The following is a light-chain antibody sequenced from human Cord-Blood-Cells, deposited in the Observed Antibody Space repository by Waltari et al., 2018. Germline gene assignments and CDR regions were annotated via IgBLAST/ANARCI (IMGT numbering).Light chain of an antibody. CDR1: SSDVGGYNY. V-gene: IGLV2-14*01. J-gene: IGLJ1*01. Sequence: QSALTQPASVSGSPGQSITISCTGTSSDVGGYNYVSWYQQHPGKAPKLMIYDVSKRPSGVSHLFPGSKSGNTASLTFSGRQAGDEADYYCSSSTSSSTYVFGTGTKVTVL. CDR2: DVS. CDR3: SSSTSSSTYV.